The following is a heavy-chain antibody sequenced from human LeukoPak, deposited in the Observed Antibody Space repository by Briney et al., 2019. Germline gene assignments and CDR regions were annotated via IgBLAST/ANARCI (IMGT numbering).Heavy chain of an antibody. D-gene: IGHD2-21*02. J-gene: IGHJ4*02. CDR2: IKQDGSEK. CDR1: GFNFNTYW. Sequence: PGGSLRLSCAASGFNFNTYWMSWVRQAPGKGLEWVANIKQDGSEKFYVDSMKGRFTISRDNSRNTLFLQMNSLRAEDTAVYFCARDVGGGDTFDYWGQGTLVTVSS. CDR3: ARDVGGGDTFDY. V-gene: IGHV3-7*01.